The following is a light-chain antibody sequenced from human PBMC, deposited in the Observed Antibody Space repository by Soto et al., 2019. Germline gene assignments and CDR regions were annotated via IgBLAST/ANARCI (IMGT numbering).Light chain of an antibody. CDR2: DAS. V-gene: IGKV1-13*02. CDR3: QQFNSYPIFT. CDR1: QDINSA. J-gene: IGKJ3*01. Sequence: AIQLTQSPSSLSASVGDTVTISCRASQDINSALTWYQQTPGKAPKLLIFDASILESGVPSRFSGRGSGTDFTLTISGLQPEDFATYCCQQFNSYPIFTFGPGTKVDVK.